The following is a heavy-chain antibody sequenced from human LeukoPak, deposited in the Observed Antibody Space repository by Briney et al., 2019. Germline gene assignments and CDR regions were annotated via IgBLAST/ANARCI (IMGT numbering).Heavy chain of an antibody. CDR1: GYTFTGYY. J-gene: IGHJ5*02. Sequence: ASVKVSCKASGYTFTGYYMNWVRQAPGQGLEWMGRINPNSGGTNYAQKFQGRVTMTRDTSISTAYMELSRLRSDDTAVYYCAREARYSRHNWFDPWGQGTLVTVSS. CDR3: AREARYSRHNWFDP. V-gene: IGHV1-2*06. CDR2: INPNSGGT. D-gene: IGHD3-9*01.